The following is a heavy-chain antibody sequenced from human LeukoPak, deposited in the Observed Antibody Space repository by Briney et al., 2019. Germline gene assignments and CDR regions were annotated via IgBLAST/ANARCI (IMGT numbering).Heavy chain of an antibody. CDR2: INPNSGGT. D-gene: IGHD5-18*01. V-gene: IGHV1-2*02. CDR3: ARDKRGYSYGYEVPMDV. J-gene: IGHJ6*03. Sequence: ASVKVSCKASGFTFSDYYMHWVRQAPGQGLEWMGWINPNSGGTNYAQKFQGRVTMTRDTSISTAYMELSRLRSDDTAVYYCARDKRGYSYGYEVPMDVWGKGTTVTVSS. CDR1: GFTFSDYY.